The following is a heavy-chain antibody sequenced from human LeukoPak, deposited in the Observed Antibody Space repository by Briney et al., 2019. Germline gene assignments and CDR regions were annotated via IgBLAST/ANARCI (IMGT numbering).Heavy chain of an antibody. D-gene: IGHD6-19*01. CDR2: IYYSGST. Sequence: PSETLSLTCTVSGGSISSYYWSLIRQPPGKGLEWIGYIYYSGSTNYNPSLKSRVTISVDTSKNQFSLKLTSVTAADTAGYYCARRGGSGWYDYWGQGTLVTVSS. V-gene: IGHV4-59*08. J-gene: IGHJ4*02. CDR1: GGSISSYY. CDR3: ARRGGSGWYDY.